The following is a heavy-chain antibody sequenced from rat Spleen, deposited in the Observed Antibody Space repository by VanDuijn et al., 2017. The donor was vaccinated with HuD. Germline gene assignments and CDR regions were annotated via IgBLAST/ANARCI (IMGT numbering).Heavy chain of an antibody. J-gene: IGHJ3*01. Sequence: EVQLVESGGGLVQPGRSLKLSCAASGFTFRNFDMAWVRQAPTKGLEWVTSISPSGGSTNYRDSVKGRFTISRDNARGTLYLQMDSLRSEDTATYYCARVGTRVSRFAYWGQGTLVTVSS. V-gene: IGHV5S23*01. D-gene: IGHD1-4*01. CDR2: ISPSGGST. CDR3: ARVGTRVSRFAY. CDR1: GFTFRNFD.